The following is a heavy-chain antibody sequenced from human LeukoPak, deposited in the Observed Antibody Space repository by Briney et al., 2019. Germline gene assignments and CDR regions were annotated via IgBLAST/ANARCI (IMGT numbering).Heavy chain of an antibody. V-gene: IGHV4-39*07. Sequence: PSETLSLTCTVSGGSISSSSYYWGWIRQPPGKGLEWIGSMYYSGSTYYNPSLKSRVTISVDTSENQFSLKLSSVTAADTAVYYCARDFEASGGYSYGYSPYMDVWGKGTTATVSS. CDR2: MYYSGST. J-gene: IGHJ6*03. CDR3: ARDFEASGGYSYGYSPYMDV. D-gene: IGHD5-18*01. CDR1: GGSISSSSYY.